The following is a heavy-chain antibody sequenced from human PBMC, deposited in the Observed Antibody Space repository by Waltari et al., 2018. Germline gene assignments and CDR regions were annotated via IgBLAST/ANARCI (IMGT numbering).Heavy chain of an antibody. CDR3: ARGGSGKEWAKYYMDV. CDR1: GGSFSHYY. J-gene: IGHJ6*03. CDR2: INHSGST. Sequence: QVQLQQWGAGLLKPSETLSLTCAVYGGSFSHYYWSWIRQPPGKGLEWIGEINHSGSTNYHPSLKSRVTTSVDTSKNQFFLKLNSVTAADTAVFYCARGGSGKEWAKYYMDVWGKGTTVTVSS. D-gene: IGHD3-3*01. V-gene: IGHV4-34*01.